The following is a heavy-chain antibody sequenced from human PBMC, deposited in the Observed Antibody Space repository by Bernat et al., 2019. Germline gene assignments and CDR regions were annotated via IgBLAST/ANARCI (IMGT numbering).Heavy chain of an antibody. V-gene: IGHV3-74*01. D-gene: IGHD3-16*01. Sequence: EVQLVESGGGLVQPGGSLRLSCAASGFTFSGCWMQWVRQAPGKGLVWVAHITNDGSTTTYADSVRGRFTISRDNAKNTLYLQMNSLRVEDTAVYYCVRDYGGIFHWGQGSLVTVSS. CDR1: GFTFSGCW. CDR2: ITNDGSTT. J-gene: IGHJ4*02. CDR3: VRDYGGIFH.